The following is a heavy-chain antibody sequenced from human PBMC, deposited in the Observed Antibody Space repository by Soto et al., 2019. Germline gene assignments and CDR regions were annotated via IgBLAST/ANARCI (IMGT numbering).Heavy chain of an antibody. V-gene: IGHV3-15*07. J-gene: IGHJ4*02. Sequence: PGGSLRLSCAASGVTFSNAWMNWVRQAPGKGLEWVGRIKSKTDGGTTDYAAPVKGRFTISRDDSKNTLYLQMNSLKTEDTAVYYCTTDPGVYAPRIPPVDYWGQGTLVTVSS. CDR3: TTDPGVYAPRIPPVDY. CDR1: GVTFSNAW. CDR2: IKSKTDGGTT. D-gene: IGHD2-2*01.